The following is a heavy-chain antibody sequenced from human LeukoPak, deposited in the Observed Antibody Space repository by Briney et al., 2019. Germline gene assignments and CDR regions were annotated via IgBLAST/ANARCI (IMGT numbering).Heavy chain of an antibody. CDR1: GFDLSTYE. Sequence: GGSLRLSCAASGFDLSTYEMNWVRQAPGKGLEWIAYITISGHTKNYADSVKGRFTISRDNARTSLYLQMNSLRVEDTGVYYCARGDPHADPWGQGTLVTVSS. CDR3: ARGDPHADP. V-gene: IGHV3-48*03. CDR2: ITISGHTK. J-gene: IGHJ5*02.